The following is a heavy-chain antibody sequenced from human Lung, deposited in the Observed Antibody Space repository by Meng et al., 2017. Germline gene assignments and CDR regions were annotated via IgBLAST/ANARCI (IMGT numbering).Heavy chain of an antibody. CDR1: GFTFNTYA. V-gene: IGHV3-30*01. J-gene: IGHJ2*01. CDR3: ARDKPPNDV. CDR2: MSFDGAQI. Sequence: QVGLGGFGGGVVQPGGSLRLSCAASGFTFNTYAMHWVRQAPGKGLEWVSLMSFDGAQIYYSDSVRGRFTISRDNSKNTLYLQMNSLRAEDTAVYYCARDKPPNDVWGRGTLVTVSS.